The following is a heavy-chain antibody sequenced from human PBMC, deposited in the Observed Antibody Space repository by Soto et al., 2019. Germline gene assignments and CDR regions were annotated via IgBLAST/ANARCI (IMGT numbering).Heavy chain of an antibody. CDR2: INPGRGNT. J-gene: IGHJ6*02. V-gene: IGHV1-46*01. D-gene: IGHD6-13*01. CDR1: GYTFTDFY. Sequence: QAQLVQSGTEVRRPGASVKVSCKASGYTFTDFYLYWVRQAPGQGLEWMGTINPGRGNTAYAQNFQGRVTVTRDTSTSTVNMELTSLRFEDTAVYYCASRAGSSSRYAMDVWGQGTTVTVSS. CDR3: ASRAGSSSRYAMDV.